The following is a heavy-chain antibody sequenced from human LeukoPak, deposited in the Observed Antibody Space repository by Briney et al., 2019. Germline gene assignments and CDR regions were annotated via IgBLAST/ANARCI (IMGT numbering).Heavy chain of an antibody. CDR3: ARAGGVYSDAFDI. J-gene: IGHJ3*02. Sequence: SETLSLTCTVSGGSISSYYWSWIRQPPGKGLEWIGYIYYSGSTNYNPSLKSRVTISVDTPKNQFSLKLSSVTAADTAVYYCARAGGVYSDAFDIWGQGTMVTASS. V-gene: IGHV4-59*01. CDR2: IYYSGST. D-gene: IGHD3-3*01. CDR1: GGSISSYY.